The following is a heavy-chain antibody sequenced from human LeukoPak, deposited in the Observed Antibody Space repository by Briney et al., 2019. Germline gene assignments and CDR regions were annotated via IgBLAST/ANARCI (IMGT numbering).Heavy chain of an antibody. V-gene: IGHV4-34*01. Sequence: SETLSLTCAVYGGSFSGYYWSWIRQPPGKGLEWIGEINHSGSTNYNPSLKSRVTISVDTSKNQFSLKLSSVTAADTAVYYCARQQLVRHGWFDPWGQGTLVTVSS. CDR3: ARQQLVRHGWFDP. J-gene: IGHJ5*02. D-gene: IGHD6-13*01. CDR2: INHSGST. CDR1: GGSFSGYY.